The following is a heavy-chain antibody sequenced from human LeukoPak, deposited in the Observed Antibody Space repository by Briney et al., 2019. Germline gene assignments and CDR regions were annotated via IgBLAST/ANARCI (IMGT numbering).Heavy chain of an antibody. D-gene: IGHD5-18*01. V-gene: IGHV4-30-2*01. J-gene: IGHJ3*02. CDR2: IYHSGST. CDR1: GGSISSGGYS. CDR3: ARQPLARYSYDPTPFDI. Sequence: PSQTLSLTRAVSGGSISSGGYSWSWIRQPPGKGLEWIGYIYHSGSTYYNPSLKSRVTISVDRSKNQFSLKLSSVTAADTAAYYCARQPLARYSYDPTPFDIWGQGTMVTVSS.